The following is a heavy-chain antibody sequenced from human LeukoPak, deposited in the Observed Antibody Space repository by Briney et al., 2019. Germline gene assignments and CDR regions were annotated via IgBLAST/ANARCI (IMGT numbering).Heavy chain of an antibody. J-gene: IGHJ4*02. CDR1: GFTFTSYA. CDR2: ISTGAGST. D-gene: IGHD2-15*01. CDR3: ARGSVGYCSGGSCYSANDY. Sequence: PGGSLRLSCAASGFTFTSYAMSWVRQAPGKGLEWVSAISTGAGSTYYADSVKGRFTISRDNSKNTLYLQMNSLRAEDTAVYYCARGSVGYCSGGSCYSANDYWGQGTLVTVSS. V-gene: IGHV3-23*01.